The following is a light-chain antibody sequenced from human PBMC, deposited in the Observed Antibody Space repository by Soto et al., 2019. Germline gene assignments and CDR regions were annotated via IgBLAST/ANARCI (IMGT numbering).Light chain of an antibody. Sequence: EIVMTQSPATLSVSPGERATLSGRASQSVSSNLAWYQQKPGQAPRLLIYGSSTRATGIPARFSGSRSGTEFTLTISSLQSEDFAVYYCQQYNNWPPWTFGQGTKLE. V-gene: IGKV3-15*01. CDR3: QQYNNWPPWT. CDR2: GSS. J-gene: IGKJ2*02. CDR1: QSVSSN.